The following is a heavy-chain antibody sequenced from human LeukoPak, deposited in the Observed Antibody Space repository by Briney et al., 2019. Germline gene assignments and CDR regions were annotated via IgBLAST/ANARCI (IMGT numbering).Heavy chain of an antibody. D-gene: IGHD6-13*01. V-gene: IGHV3-21*06. CDR3: ARDSGYSSSWYDAFDI. CDR1: GFTFSSYN. Sequence: GGSLRLSCAASGFTFSSYNMNWVRQAPGKGLEWVSSITSSSSYIYYADSVKGRFTISRDNAKNSLYLQMDSLRLEDTAEYYCARDSGYSSSWYDAFDIWGQGTMVTVSS. J-gene: IGHJ3*02. CDR2: ITSSSSYI.